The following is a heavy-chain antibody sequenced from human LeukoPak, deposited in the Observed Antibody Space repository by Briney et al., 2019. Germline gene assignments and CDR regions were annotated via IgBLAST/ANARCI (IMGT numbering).Heavy chain of an antibody. V-gene: IGHV5-51*01. Sequence: GESLKISCKGSGCSFTSYWIGWVRQLPGKGLEWMGIIYPGDSDTRYSPSFQGQATILADKCISTAYLQWSSLNVSDTAMYYCARTYYYGSGSYPFDYWGQGTLVTVSS. CDR3: ARTYYYGSGSYPFDY. CDR2: IYPGDSDT. CDR1: GCSFTSYW. D-gene: IGHD3-10*01. J-gene: IGHJ4*02.